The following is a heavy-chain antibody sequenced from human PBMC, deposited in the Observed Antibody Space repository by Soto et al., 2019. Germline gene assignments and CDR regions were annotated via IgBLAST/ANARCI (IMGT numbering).Heavy chain of an antibody. Sequence: QVQLVQSGAEVKKPGASVKVSCKASGYTFSIFGISWVRQAPGQGREWMGWISADNDNTNYAQKFQGRITMTTDTSTSTAYVELRSLRSDDTAVYYCARAGAQVTRYCDYWGQGTLVTVSS. J-gene: IGHJ4*02. D-gene: IGHD2-21*02. V-gene: IGHV1-18*01. CDR3: ARAGAQVTRYCDY. CDR1: GYTFSIFG. CDR2: ISADNDNT.